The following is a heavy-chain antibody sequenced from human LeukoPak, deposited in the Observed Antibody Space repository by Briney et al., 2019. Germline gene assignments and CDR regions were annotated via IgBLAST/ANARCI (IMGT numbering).Heavy chain of an antibody. CDR2: ISYDGSNK. CDR1: GFTFSSYG. Sequence: GRALRLSCAASGFTFSSYGMHWGRQAPGKGLEGVAVISYDGSNKYYADSVKGRFTISRDNSKNTLYLQMNSLRAEDTAVYYCAKGQAVDDYWGQGTLVTVSS. CDR3: AKGQAVDDY. D-gene: IGHD6-19*01. V-gene: IGHV3-30*18. J-gene: IGHJ4*02.